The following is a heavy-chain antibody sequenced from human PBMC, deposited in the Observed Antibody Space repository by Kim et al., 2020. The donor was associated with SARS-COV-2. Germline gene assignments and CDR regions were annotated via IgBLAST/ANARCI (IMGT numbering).Heavy chain of an antibody. CDR1: GFTFSSYW. D-gene: IGHD6-19*01. CDR3: ARESLAVAGNYYYYGMDV. Sequence: GGSLRLSCAVSGFTFSSYWMSWVRQAPGKGLEWVANIKQDGSEKYYVDSVKGRFTVARDNAKNSLYLQMNSLRAEDTAVYYCARESLAVAGNYYYYGMDVWGQGTTVTVSS. V-gene: IGHV3-7*03. J-gene: IGHJ6*02. CDR2: IKQDGSEK.